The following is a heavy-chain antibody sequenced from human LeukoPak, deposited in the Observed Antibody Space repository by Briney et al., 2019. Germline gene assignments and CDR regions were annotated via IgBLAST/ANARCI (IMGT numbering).Heavy chain of an antibody. CDR2: ISGSGDST. Sequence: GGTLRLSCAASGFSFSTYGMGWVRQAPGEGLEWVSSISGSGDSTYYADSVKGRFTISRDNSKNTFYLQMNSLRADDTAVYYCAKEGLYYDSSGYYRLRFDYWGQGTLVTVSS. CDR1: GFSFSTYG. J-gene: IGHJ4*02. CDR3: AKEGLYYDSSGYYRLRFDY. D-gene: IGHD3-22*01. V-gene: IGHV3-23*01.